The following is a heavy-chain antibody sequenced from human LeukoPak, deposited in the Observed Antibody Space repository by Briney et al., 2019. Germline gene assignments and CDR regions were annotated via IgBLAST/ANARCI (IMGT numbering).Heavy chain of an antibody. CDR2: ISGSGDST. J-gene: IGHJ4*02. CDR1: GFTFSSYA. V-gene: IGHV3-23*01. D-gene: IGHD3-3*01. Sequence: GGSLRLSCAASGFTFSSYAMSWVRQAPGKGLEWVSAISGSGDSTYYADSVKGRFSISRDNSNNTLYLQMNSVRVEDSAVYYCAKWVLNDFWSGSYPYFDYWGQGTLVTVSS. CDR3: AKWVLNDFWSGSYPYFDY.